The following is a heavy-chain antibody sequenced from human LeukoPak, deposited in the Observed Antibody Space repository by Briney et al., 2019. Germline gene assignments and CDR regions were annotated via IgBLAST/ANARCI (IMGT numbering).Heavy chain of an antibody. CDR3: ARDCSSTSCYTIFGVVIDSTGFDY. Sequence: GGSLRLSCAASGFIFSDYYMSWIRQAPGKGLEGVSYISSSGNTIYYADSAGGRFTISRDSAKKSLYLQMNSLRAEDTAVYYCARDCSSTSCYTIFGVVIDSTGFDYWGQGNLVTVSS. V-gene: IGHV3-11*04. D-gene: IGHD2-2*02. CDR2: ISSSGNTI. CDR1: GFIFSDYY. J-gene: IGHJ4*02.